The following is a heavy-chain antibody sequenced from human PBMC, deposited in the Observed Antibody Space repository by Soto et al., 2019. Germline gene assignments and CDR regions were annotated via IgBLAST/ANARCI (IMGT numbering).Heavy chain of an antibody. CDR3: ARPGGSGYDSNYYYGMDV. Sequence: SETLSLTCTVSGGSISSSSYYWGWIRQPPGKGLEWIGSIYYSGSTYYTPSLKSRVTISVDTSKNQFSLKLSSVTAADTAVYYCARPGGSGYDSNYYYGMDVWGQGTTVTVSS. D-gene: IGHD5-12*01. V-gene: IGHV4-39*01. CDR1: GGSISSSSYY. J-gene: IGHJ6*02. CDR2: IYYSGST.